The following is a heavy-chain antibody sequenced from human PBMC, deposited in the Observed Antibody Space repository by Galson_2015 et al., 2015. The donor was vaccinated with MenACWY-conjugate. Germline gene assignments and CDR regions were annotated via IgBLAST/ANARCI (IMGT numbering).Heavy chain of an antibody. Sequence: SLRLSCAASGFTFGTYGIHWVRQAPGKGLEWVAVIWDDGSYKYYADSVKGRFTISRDNSKNTLYLQMNSLRAEDTAVYYCARVFDTWYMDVWGKGTTVTVSS. CDR2: IWDDGSYK. D-gene: IGHD3-3*01. J-gene: IGHJ6*03. V-gene: IGHV3-33*08. CDR3: ARVFDTWYMDV. CDR1: GFTFGTYG.